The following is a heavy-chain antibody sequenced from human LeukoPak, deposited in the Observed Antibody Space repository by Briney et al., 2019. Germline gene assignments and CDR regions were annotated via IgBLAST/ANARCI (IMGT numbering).Heavy chain of an antibody. J-gene: IGHJ4*02. CDR2: ISGSTINT. Sequence: GGSLRLSCAAAGFTFSTYVMTWVRQAPGKGLEWVSSISGSTINTYYADSVKGRFTISRDNSKNTLYLQMNSLRAEDTAVYYCAREWVAAPDYWGQGTLVTVSS. CDR3: AREWVAAPDY. V-gene: IGHV3-23*01. D-gene: IGHD6-6*01. CDR1: GFTFSTYV.